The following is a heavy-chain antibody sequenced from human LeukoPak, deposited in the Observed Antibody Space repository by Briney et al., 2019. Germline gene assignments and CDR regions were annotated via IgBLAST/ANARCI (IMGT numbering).Heavy chain of an antibody. CDR2: ISSSGSTI. CDR3: ARLLSSGWDDFDY. V-gene: IGHV3-48*03. Sequence: PGGSLRLSCAASGFTFSSYEMNWVRQAPGKGLEWVSYISSSGSTIHYADSVKGRFTISRDNAKNSLYLQMNSLRAEDTAVYYCARLLSSGWDDFDYWGQGTLVTVSS. D-gene: IGHD6-19*01. CDR1: GFTFSSYE. J-gene: IGHJ4*02.